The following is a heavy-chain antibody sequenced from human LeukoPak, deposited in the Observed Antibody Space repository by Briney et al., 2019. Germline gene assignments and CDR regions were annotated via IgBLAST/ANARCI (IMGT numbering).Heavy chain of an antibody. V-gene: IGHV1-8*01. CDR3: ARGNKDYGDYARGLSDY. Sequence: ASVKVSCKASGYTFTSFDINWVRQATGQGLEWMGWMNPNSGNTGSAQKCQGRITMTRNTSITTAYMELSSLRSEDTAVYYCARGNKDYGDYARGLSDYWGQGTLVTVSS. CDR2: MNPNSGNT. CDR1: GYTFTSFD. D-gene: IGHD4-17*01. J-gene: IGHJ4*02.